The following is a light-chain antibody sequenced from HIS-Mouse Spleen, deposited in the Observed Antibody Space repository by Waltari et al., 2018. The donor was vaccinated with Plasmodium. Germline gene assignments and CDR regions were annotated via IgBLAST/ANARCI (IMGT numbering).Light chain of an antibody. CDR3: CSYAGSSTNWV. Sequence: QSALTQPASVSGSPGQSITSSCPGTSSDVGRYNLVSWYQQHPGKAPKLMIYEGSKRPSGVSNRFSGSKSGNTASLTISGLQAEDEADYYCCSYAGSSTNWVFGGGTKLTVL. CDR1: SSDVGRYNL. V-gene: IGLV2-23*01. J-gene: IGLJ3*02. CDR2: EGS.